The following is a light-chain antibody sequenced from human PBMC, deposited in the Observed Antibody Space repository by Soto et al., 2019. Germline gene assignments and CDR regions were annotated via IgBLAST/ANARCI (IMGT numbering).Light chain of an antibody. V-gene: IGLV1-51*01. CDR1: SASIRSNY. Sequence: QSVLTQPPSVSAAPGQKVTISCSGSSASIRSNYVSWYQHLPGTAPKLVIYDSDRRPSEIPDRFSGSKSGTSATLDITGLQTGDEADYYCGAWDGSLSVVLFGGGTKLTVL. CDR3: GAWDGSLSVVL. CDR2: DSD. J-gene: IGLJ2*01.